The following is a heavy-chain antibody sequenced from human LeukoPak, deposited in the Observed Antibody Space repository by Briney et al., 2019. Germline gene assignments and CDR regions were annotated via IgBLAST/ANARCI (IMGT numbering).Heavy chain of an antibody. D-gene: IGHD4-23*01. CDR3: ARLSTVVTQFDY. V-gene: IGHV4-31*03. CDR1: GGSISSGDYY. CDR2: IYYSGST. Sequence: SQTLSLTCTVSGGSISSGDYYWSWIRQHPGKGLEWIGYIYYSGSTYYNPSLKSRVTISVDTSKNQFSLKLSSVTAADTAMYYCARLSTVVTQFDYWGQGTLVTVSS. J-gene: IGHJ4*02.